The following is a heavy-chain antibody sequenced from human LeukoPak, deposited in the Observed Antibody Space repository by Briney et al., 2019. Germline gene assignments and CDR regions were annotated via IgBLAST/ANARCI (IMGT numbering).Heavy chain of an antibody. J-gene: IGHJ5*02. Sequence: GGSLRLSCAASGFTFSDYAMSWVRQAPGKGLEWVSAISGSGGSTYYADSVKGRFTISRDNSKNTLYLQMNSLRAEDTAVYYCAKHLFLEWLSPNWFDPWGQGTLVTVSS. CDR3: AKHLFLEWLSPNWFDP. V-gene: IGHV3-23*01. D-gene: IGHD3-3*01. CDR2: ISGSGGST. CDR1: GFTFSDYA.